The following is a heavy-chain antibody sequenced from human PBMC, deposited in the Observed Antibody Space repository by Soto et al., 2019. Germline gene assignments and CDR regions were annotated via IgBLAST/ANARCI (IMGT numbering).Heavy chain of an antibody. CDR3: ARDRVYSYGKSLHPISYYYYGMDV. D-gene: IGHD5-18*01. Sequence: GGSLRLSCAASGFTFSSYWMSWVRQAPGKGLEWVANIKQDGSEKYYVDSVKGRFTISRDNAKNSLYLQMNSLRAEDTAVYYCARDRVYSYGKSLHPISYYYYGMDVWGQGTTVTVSS. J-gene: IGHJ6*02. CDR2: IKQDGSEK. CDR1: GFTFSSYW. V-gene: IGHV3-7*05.